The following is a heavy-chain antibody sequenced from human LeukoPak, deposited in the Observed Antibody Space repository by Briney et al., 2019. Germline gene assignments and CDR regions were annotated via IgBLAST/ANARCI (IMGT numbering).Heavy chain of an antibody. Sequence: GASVKVSCKASGYTFTSYDINWVRQAPGQGLEWMGIINPSGGSTSYAQKFQGRVTMTRDTSTSTVYMELSSLRSEDTAVYYCARAYGSYSFDYWGQGTLVTVSS. CDR2: INPSGGST. CDR1: GYTFTSYD. V-gene: IGHV1-46*01. CDR3: ARAYGSYSFDY. J-gene: IGHJ4*02. D-gene: IGHD1-26*01.